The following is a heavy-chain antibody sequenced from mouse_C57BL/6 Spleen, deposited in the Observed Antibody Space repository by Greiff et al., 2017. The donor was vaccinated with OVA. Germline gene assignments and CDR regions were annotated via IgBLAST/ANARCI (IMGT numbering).Heavy chain of an antibody. V-gene: IGHV1-9*01. D-gene: IGHD4-1*01. Sequence: QVQLKESGAELMKPGASVKLSCKATGYTFTGYWIEWVKQRPGHGLEWIGEILPGSGSTNYNEKFKGKATFTADTSSNTAYMQLSILTTEDSAIYYCARSLNWAWFAYWGQGTLVTVSA. J-gene: IGHJ3*01. CDR3: ARSLNWAWFAY. CDR1: GYTFTGYW. CDR2: ILPGSGST.